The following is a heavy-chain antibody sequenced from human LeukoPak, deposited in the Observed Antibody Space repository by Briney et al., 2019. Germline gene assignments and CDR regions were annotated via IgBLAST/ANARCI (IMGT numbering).Heavy chain of an antibody. D-gene: IGHD2-8*01. V-gene: IGHV3-30*19. Sequence: PGGSLRLPCAASGFTFSSYGMHWVRQAPGKGLEWAAVISYDGSNKYYADSVKGRFTISRDNSKNTLYLQMNSLRAEDTAVYYCAREYDLMGGYYYYYMDVWGKGTTVTVSS. CDR1: GFTFSSYG. CDR3: AREYDLMGGYYYYYMDV. CDR2: ISYDGSNK. J-gene: IGHJ6*03.